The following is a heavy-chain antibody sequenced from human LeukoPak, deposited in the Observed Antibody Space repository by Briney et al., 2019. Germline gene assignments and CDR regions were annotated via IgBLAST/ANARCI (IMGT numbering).Heavy chain of an antibody. Sequence: VASVKVSCKASGGTFSSYAISWVRQAPGQGLEWMGGIIPIFGTANYAQKFQGRVTITTDESTSTAYMELSSLRSEDTAVYYCAGYYYDSSGYYYYHMDVWGKGTTVTVSS. V-gene: IGHV1-69*05. J-gene: IGHJ6*03. CDR3: AGYYYDSSGYYYYHMDV. D-gene: IGHD3-22*01. CDR1: GGTFSSYA. CDR2: IIPIFGTA.